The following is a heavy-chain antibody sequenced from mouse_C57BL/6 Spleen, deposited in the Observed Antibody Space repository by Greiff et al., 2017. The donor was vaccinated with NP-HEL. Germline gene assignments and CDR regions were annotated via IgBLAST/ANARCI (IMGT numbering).Heavy chain of an antibody. V-gene: IGHV1-80*01. CDR3: ARGYDYGEGYYAMDY. CDR2: IYPGDGDT. CDR1: GYAFSSYW. D-gene: IGHD2-4*01. J-gene: IGHJ4*01. Sequence: QVQLKESGAELVKPGASVKISCKASGYAFSSYWMNWVKQRPGKGLEWIGQIYPGDGDTNYNGKFKGKATLTADKSSSTAYMQLSSLTSEDSAVYFCARGYDYGEGYYAMDYWGQGTSVTVSS.